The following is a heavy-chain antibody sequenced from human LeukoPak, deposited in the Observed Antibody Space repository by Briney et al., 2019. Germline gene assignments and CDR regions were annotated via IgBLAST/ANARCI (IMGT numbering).Heavy chain of an antibody. CDR2: IYTSGGT. V-gene: IGHV4-4*07. D-gene: IGHD2-2*01. CDR3: ARDKYQLGYYYYGMDV. Sequence: SETLSLTCSASGGSISSYYWSWIRQPAGKGLEWIGRIYTSGGTNYNPSLKSRVTMSVDTSKNQFSLKLSSVTAADTAVYYCARDKYQLGYYYYGMDVWGQGTTVTVSS. J-gene: IGHJ6*02. CDR1: GGSISSYY.